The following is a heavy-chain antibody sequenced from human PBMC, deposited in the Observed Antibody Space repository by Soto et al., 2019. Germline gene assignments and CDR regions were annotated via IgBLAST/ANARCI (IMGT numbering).Heavy chain of an antibody. CDR2: IYPRDSDT. V-gene: IGHV5-51*01. CDR3: VRHSGKIEPSVGPRSFDY. D-gene: IGHD6-13*01. J-gene: IGHJ4*02. CDR1: GYTFTNYW. Sequence: PGESLKISCEASGYTFTNYWIGWVRQMPGTGLEWMGIIYPRDSDTRYSPSFQDRVTMSVDKSIGTAYLQWSSLKASDTAMYYCVRHSGKIEPSVGPRSFDYWGQGTLVTVSS.